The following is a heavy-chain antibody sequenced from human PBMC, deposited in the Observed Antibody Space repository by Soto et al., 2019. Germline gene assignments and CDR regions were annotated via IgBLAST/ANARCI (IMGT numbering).Heavy chain of an antibody. D-gene: IGHD1-26*01. Sequence: EVQLVESGGGLVKPGGSLRLSCAASGFTFSNAWMSWVRQAPGKGLEWVGRIKSKTDGGTTDYAAPVKGRFTISRDDSKNTLYLQMNSLKTEDTAVYYCTTGPTGSAIVGATYPWTGVIDYWGQGTLVTVSS. CDR1: GFTFSNAW. CDR3: TTGPTGSAIVGATYPWTGVIDY. J-gene: IGHJ4*02. V-gene: IGHV3-15*01. CDR2: IKSKTDGGTT.